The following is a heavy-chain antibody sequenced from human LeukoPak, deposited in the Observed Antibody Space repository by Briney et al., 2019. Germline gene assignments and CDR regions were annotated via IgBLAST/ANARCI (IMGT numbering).Heavy chain of an antibody. D-gene: IGHD2-21*01. V-gene: IGHV3-66*01. Sequence: GGSLRLSCVASGFTVSRISMTWVRQAPGKGLEWVSVIYNAGTTYYADSVKGRFTISRDNSKNTLYLQMTSLRAEDTAVYYCAKDPTYCGGDCYPGGYWGQGTLVTVSS. CDR1: GFTVSRIS. CDR2: IYNAGTT. CDR3: AKDPTYCGGDCYPGGY. J-gene: IGHJ4*02.